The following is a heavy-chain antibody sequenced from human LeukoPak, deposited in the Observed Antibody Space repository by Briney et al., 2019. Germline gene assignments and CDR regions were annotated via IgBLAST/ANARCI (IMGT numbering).Heavy chain of an antibody. CDR3: ARGRGVIVVVTAGWFDP. Sequence: SETLSLTCTVSGGSISSHYWSWIRQPPGKGLEWIGYIYYSGSTNYNPSLKSRVTISVDTSKNQFSLKLSSVTAADTAVYYCARGRGVIVVVTAGWFDPWGQGTLVTVSS. D-gene: IGHD2-21*02. V-gene: IGHV4-59*11. CDR1: GGSISSHY. CDR2: IYYSGST. J-gene: IGHJ5*02.